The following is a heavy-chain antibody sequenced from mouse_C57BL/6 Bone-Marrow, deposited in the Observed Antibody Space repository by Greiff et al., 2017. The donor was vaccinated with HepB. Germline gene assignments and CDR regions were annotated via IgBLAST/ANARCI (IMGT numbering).Heavy chain of an antibody. J-gene: IGHJ4*01. CDR3: ATDLLLRYAMDY. CDR2: ISSGSSTI. Sequence: EVKVVESGGGLVKPGGSLKLSCAASGFTFSDYGMHWVRQAPEKGLEWVAYISSGSSTIYYADTVKGRFTISRDNAKNTLFLQMTSLRSEDTAMYYCATDLLLRYAMDYWGQGTSVTVSS. D-gene: IGHD1-1*01. V-gene: IGHV5-17*01. CDR1: GFTFSDYG.